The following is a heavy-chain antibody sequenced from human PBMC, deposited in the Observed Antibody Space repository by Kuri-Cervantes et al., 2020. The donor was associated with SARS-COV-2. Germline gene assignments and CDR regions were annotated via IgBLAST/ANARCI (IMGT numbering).Heavy chain of an antibody. CDR1: GGSISSYY. Sequence: SCTVSGGSISSYYWSWIRQPPGKGLEWIGYIYYSGSTNYNPSLKSRVTISVDTSKNQFSLKLSSVTAADTAVYYRAGRRRSSDILTGYYPFDYWGQGTLVTVSS. J-gene: IGHJ4*02. CDR3: AGRRRSSDILTGYYPFDY. V-gene: IGHV4-59*01. CDR2: IYYSGST. D-gene: IGHD3-9*01.